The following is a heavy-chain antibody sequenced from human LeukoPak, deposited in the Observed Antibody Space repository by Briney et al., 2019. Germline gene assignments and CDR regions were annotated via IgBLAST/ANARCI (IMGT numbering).Heavy chain of an antibody. V-gene: IGHV3-74*01. J-gene: IGHJ4*02. D-gene: IGHD5-18*01. CDR2: INSDGSTT. CDR3: AKKGGYSYGDPFDS. CDR1: GFTFSSYW. Sequence: GGPLRLSCAASGFTFSSYWMHWVRQAPGKGLVWVSRINSDGSTTSYADSVKGRFTISRDNAKNTLYLQMNSLRAEDTAVYYCAKKGGYSYGDPFDSWGQGTLVTVSS.